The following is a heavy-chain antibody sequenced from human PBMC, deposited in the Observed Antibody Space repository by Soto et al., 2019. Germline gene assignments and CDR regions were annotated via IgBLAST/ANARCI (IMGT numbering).Heavy chain of an antibody. J-gene: IGHJ4*02. CDR2: LYWDDDK. CDR3: ARTSVNWGSRGLVDY. Sequence: QITLKESGPTLVKPTQTLTLTCTFSGFSLSTSGVGVGWIRQPPGKALEWLAFLYWDDDKRYSPSLKSRLTITKDTSKNQLLLTITNMDPVDTATYYCARTSVNWGSRGLVDYWGQGTLVTVAS. D-gene: IGHD7-27*01. CDR1: GFSLSTSGVG. V-gene: IGHV2-5*02.